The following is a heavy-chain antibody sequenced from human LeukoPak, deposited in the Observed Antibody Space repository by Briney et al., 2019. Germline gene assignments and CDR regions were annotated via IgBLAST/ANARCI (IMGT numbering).Heavy chain of an antibody. CDR1: GFSFSESY. D-gene: IGHD6-25*01. Sequence: GGSLRLSCAASGFSFSESYMTWIRQAPGKGLEWVAYMSGSGSSMYYADSVTGRFTISRDNARNSLYLNMSSLTDDDTAVYYCATGKRRYDYWGRGNLVTVSS. CDR2: MSGSGSSM. J-gene: IGHJ4*02. V-gene: IGHV3-11*01. CDR3: ATGKRRYDY.